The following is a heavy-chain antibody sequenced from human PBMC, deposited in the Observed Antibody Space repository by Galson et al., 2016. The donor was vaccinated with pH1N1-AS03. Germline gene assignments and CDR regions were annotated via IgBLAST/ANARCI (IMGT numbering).Heavy chain of an antibody. D-gene: IGHD1-26*01. J-gene: IGHJ4*02. CDR1: GFPFSGYE. Sequence: SLRLSCAASGFPFSGYEMNWVRQAPGKGLEWISYISYSGDTENYADSVKGRFSISRDNAKNSLYLQMSALRPEDTAVYYCVRRSSGSFRYWGPGTLVTVSS. V-gene: IGHV3-48*03. CDR2: ISYSGDTE. CDR3: VRRSSGSFRY.